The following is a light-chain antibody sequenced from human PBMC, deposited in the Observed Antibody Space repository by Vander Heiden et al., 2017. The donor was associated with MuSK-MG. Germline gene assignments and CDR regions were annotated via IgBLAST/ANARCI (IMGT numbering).Light chain of an antibody. Sequence: DIQMTQSPSSLSASVGDRVTITCRASQSISSYLNWYQQKPGKAPKLLIYAASSLQSGVPSRFSGSGSGTDFTLTISSLQPEDFATYYCQQSYSTPYTVGQGTKLAIK. CDR1: QSISSY. J-gene: IGKJ2*01. CDR2: AAS. CDR3: QQSYSTPYT. V-gene: IGKV1-39*01.